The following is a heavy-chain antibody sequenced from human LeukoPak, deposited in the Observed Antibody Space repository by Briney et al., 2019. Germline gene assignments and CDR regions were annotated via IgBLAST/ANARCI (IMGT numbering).Heavy chain of an antibody. Sequence: GGSLRLSCAASGFTFSSYWMHWVRQAPGKGLVWVSRISPDGSTTGHADSVKGRFTISRDNSKNTLYLQMNSLRAEDTAVYYCARDTGDFWSGYTPANWLDPWGQGTLVTVSS. CDR2: ISPDGSTT. J-gene: IGHJ5*02. CDR3: ARDTGDFWSGYTPANWLDP. CDR1: GFTFSSYW. D-gene: IGHD3-3*01. V-gene: IGHV3-74*01.